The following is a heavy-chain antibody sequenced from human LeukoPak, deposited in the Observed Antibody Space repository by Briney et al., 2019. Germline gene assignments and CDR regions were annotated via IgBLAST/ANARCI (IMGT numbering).Heavy chain of an antibody. V-gene: IGHV1-8*03. Sequence: GASVKVSCKASGYTFTSYDINGGRQATGQGLEWRGWMNPNSGNTGYAQKFQGRVTITRNTSISTASMELSRLRSEDTAVYYCAKVRGVDGAFDIWGQGTMVTVSS. J-gene: IGHJ3*02. D-gene: IGHD3-10*01. CDR3: AKVRGVDGAFDI. CDR2: MNPNSGNT. CDR1: GYTFTSYD.